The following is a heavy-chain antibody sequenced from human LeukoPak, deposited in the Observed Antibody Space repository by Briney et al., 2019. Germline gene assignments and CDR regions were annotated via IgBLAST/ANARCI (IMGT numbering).Heavy chain of an antibody. CDR3: ARGIVGATPTIDY. V-gene: IGHV3-21*05. CDR1: GFTFSSYS. Sequence: GGSLRLSCAASGFTFSSYSMNWVRQAPGKGLEWVSYISSSSSYIYYADSVKGRFTISRDNAKNSLYLQMNSLRAEDTAVYYCARGIVGATPTIDYWGQGTLVTVSS. J-gene: IGHJ4*02. D-gene: IGHD1-26*01. CDR2: ISSSSSYI.